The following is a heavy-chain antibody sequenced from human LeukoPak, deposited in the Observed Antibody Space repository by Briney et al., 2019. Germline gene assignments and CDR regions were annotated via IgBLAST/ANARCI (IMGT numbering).Heavy chain of an antibody. D-gene: IGHD4-17*01. CDR3: AKSPSGDRYYFDY. CDR2: ISGSGGST. J-gene: IGHJ4*02. V-gene: IGHV3-23*01. Sequence: GGSLRLSCAASGFTFSSYAMSWVRQAPGKGLEWVSGISGSGGSTYYADSVKGRFTISRDNSKNTLYLQMNSLRAEDTAVYYCAKSPSGDRYYFDYWDQGTLVTVSS. CDR1: GFTFSSYA.